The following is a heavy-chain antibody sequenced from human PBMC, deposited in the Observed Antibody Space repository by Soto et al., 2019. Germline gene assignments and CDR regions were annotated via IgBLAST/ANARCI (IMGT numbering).Heavy chain of an antibody. D-gene: IGHD3-22*01. Sequence: QVQLVESGGGVVQPGRSLRLSCAASGFTFSSYGMHWVRQAPGQGLEWVAVISYDGSNKYYADSVKGRFTISRDNSKNALYLRMNSLRAEDTAVYYCAKGQYYYDSSCSPSGYWGQGTLVTVSS. CDR3: AKGQYYYDSSCSPSGY. J-gene: IGHJ4*02. CDR2: ISYDGSNK. V-gene: IGHV3-30*18. CDR1: GFTFSSYG.